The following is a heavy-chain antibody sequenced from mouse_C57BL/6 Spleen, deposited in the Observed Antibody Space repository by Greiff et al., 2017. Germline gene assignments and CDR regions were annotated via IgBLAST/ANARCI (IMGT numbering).Heavy chain of an antibody. CDR3: AREVLVRFDC. D-gene: IGHD2-14*01. V-gene: IGHV2-6*03. CDR1: GFSLTSYG. Sequence: VKVVESGPGLVAPSPSLSITCTVSGFSLTSYGVHWVRQPPGQGLEWLVVICSDGSTTYNSAIKSRLSISKNNSKSQVILKMNSHQTDDKSMYYCAREVLVRFDCWGQGTTLTVSS. CDR2: ICSDGST. J-gene: IGHJ2*01.